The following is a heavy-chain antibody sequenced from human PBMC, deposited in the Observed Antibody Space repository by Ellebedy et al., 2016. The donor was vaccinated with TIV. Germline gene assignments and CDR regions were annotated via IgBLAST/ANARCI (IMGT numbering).Heavy chain of an antibody. CDR3: ARRYDFWRRYFDY. CDR1: GGSISSYY. CDR2: IYYSGST. V-gene: IGHV4-39*07. D-gene: IGHD3-3*01. Sequence: MPSETLSLTCTVSGGSISSYYWGWIRQPPGKGLEWIGSIYYSGSTNYNPSLKSRVTISVDTSKNQFSLKLSSVTAADTAVYYCARRYDFWRRYFDYWGQGTLVTVSS. J-gene: IGHJ4*02.